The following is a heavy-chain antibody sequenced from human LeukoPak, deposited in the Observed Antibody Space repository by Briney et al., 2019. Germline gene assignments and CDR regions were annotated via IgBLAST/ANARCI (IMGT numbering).Heavy chain of an antibody. CDR1: GYTFTGYY. Sequence: ASVKVSCKASGYTFTGYYMHWVRQAPGQGLEWMGWINPNSGGTNYAQKFQGRVTMTRDTSISTAYMELSRLRSDGTAVYYCARAEMWEYYFDYWGQGTLVTVSS. D-gene: IGHD1-26*01. CDR2: INPNSGGT. CDR3: ARAEMWEYYFDY. V-gene: IGHV1-2*02. J-gene: IGHJ4*02.